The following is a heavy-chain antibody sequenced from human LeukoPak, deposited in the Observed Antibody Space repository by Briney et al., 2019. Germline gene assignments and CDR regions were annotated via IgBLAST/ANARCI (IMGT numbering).Heavy chain of an antibody. CDR3: TTVSGDAAAWGGGY. D-gene: IGHD3-10*01. J-gene: IGHJ4*02. CDR1: GFTFSDYW. CDR2: IDTDGSSA. V-gene: IGHV3-74*01. Sequence: GGSLRLSCAASGFTFSDYWMHWVRQAPGKGLVWVSRIDTDGSSATYADSVKGRFTISRDNGKNTVYLQMNSLKTEDTAVYYCTTVSGDAAAWGGGYWGQGTLVTVSS.